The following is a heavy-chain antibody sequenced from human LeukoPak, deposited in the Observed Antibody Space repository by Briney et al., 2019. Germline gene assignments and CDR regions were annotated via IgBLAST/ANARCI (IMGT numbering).Heavy chain of an antibody. V-gene: IGHV1-2*04. CDR3: ARDGSIRGYYYGMDV. D-gene: IGHD1-26*01. Sequence: ASVKVSCKASGYTFTGYYMHWVRQAPGQGLEWMGWINPNSGGTNYAQKFQGWVTMTRDTSISTAYMELSRLRSDDTAVYYCARDGSIRGYYYGMDVWGQGTTVTVSS. CDR1: GYTFTGYY. CDR2: INPNSGGT. J-gene: IGHJ6*02.